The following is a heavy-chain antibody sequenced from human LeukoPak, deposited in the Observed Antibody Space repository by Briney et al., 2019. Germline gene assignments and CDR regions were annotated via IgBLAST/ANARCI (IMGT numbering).Heavy chain of an antibody. D-gene: IGHD3-9*01. CDR1: GYTFGAYY. CDR2: MNPNSGNT. V-gene: IGHV1-8*03. J-gene: IGHJ4*02. Sequence: ASVKVSCKASGYTFGAYYMYWVRQAPGQGLEWMGWMNPNSGNTGYAQKFQGRVTITRNTSISTAYMELSSLRSDDTAVYYCARGDILTGYYLWGRGTLVTVSS. CDR3: ARGDILTGYYL.